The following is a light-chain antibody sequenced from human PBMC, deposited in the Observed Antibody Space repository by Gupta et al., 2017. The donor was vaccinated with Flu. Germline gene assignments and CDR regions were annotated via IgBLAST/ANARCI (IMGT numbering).Light chain of an antibody. V-gene: IGLV1-51*01. CDR1: SSNIGKNF. CDR2: DND. Sequence: QSLLTQPPSVSAAPGQKVTISCSGTSSNIGKNFVSWFQQLPGTAPKLIIYDNDKRPSGIPDRFSGSKSGTSATLGITGLQTGDEADYYCGTWDSSLSVGMFGGGTQVTVL. CDR3: GTWDSSLSVGM. J-gene: IGLJ3*02.